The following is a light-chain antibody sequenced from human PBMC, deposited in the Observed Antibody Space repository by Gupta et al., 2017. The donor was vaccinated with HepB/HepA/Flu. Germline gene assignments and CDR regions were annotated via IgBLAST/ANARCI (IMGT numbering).Light chain of an antibody. CDR1: QSVNNY. CDR2: DAS. Sequence: VLTQSPDTLSLSPGERATLSCRASQSVNNYLAWYQHKPGQAPRLLIYDASNRDTGIPARFSGSGCGTDFTLTISSREPEDFAVYYCQQHQDWPPVTFGQGTRLEIK. J-gene: IGKJ5*01. V-gene: IGKV3-11*01. CDR3: QQHQDWPPVT.